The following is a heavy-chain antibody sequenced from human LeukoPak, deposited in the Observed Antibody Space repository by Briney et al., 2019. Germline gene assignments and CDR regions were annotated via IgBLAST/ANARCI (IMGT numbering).Heavy chain of an antibody. D-gene: IGHD5-18*01. CDR3: ARVLRAASWRSYDY. Sequence: SETLSLTCTVSGVSVSNSLYYWSWIRQPPGKGLEWIGYIYYSGSTNYNPSLKSRVTTSIDTSRNQFSLRLNSMTAADTAVYYCARVLRAASWRSYDYWGQGSLVTVSS. CDR2: IYYSGST. CDR1: GVSVSNSLYY. J-gene: IGHJ4*02. V-gene: IGHV4-61*01.